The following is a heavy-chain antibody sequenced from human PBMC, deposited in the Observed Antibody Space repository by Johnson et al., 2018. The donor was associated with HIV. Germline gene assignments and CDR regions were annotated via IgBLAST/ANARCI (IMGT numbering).Heavy chain of an antibody. CDR1: GFTFTDYY. V-gene: IGHV3-11*04. CDR2: ISTSGGGI. Sequence: QVQLVESGGSLVKPGGSMRLSCAASGFTFTDYYMTWIRQAPGKGLEWVSHISTSGGGIYYADSVKGRFTISRDNAKNSLYLQINSVRAEDTAVYYCAREAGGSYPDAFDFWGQGTMVTVSS. D-gene: IGHD1-26*01. CDR3: AREAGGSYPDAFDF. J-gene: IGHJ3*01.